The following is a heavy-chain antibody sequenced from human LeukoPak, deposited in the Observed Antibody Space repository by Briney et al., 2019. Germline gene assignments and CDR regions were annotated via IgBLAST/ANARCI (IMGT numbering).Heavy chain of an antibody. Sequence: SETLSLTCTVSGGSISSGGYYWSWIRQHPGKGLEWIGYIYYSGSTYYNPSLKSRVPISVDTSKNQFSLKLSSVTAADTAVYYCARRGYDILTGYCWFDPWGRGTLVTVPS. CDR1: GGSISSGGYY. J-gene: IGHJ5*02. D-gene: IGHD3-9*01. CDR3: ARRGYDILTGYCWFDP. CDR2: IYYSGST. V-gene: IGHV4-31*03.